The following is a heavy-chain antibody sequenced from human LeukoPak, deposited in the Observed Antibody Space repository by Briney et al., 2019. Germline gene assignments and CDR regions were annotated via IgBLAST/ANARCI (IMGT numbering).Heavy chain of an antibody. J-gene: IGHJ4*02. CDR1: GFTFSSNG. V-gene: IGHV3-30*18. Sequence: GRSLRLSCAASGFTFSSNGMHWVRQAPGKGLEWVAVISYDGSNKYYADSVKGRFTISRDNSKNTLNLQMNSLRAEDTAVYYCAKGGCSGGPCRGAYWGQGTLVTVST. D-gene: IGHD2-15*01. CDR2: ISYDGSNK. CDR3: AKGGCSGGPCRGAY.